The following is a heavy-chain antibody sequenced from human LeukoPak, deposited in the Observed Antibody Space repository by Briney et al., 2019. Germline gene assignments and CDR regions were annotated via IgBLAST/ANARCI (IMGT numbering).Heavy chain of an antibody. V-gene: IGHV3-23*01. CDR2: ISGSGGST. D-gene: IGHD3-22*01. CDR1: GFTFSSYA. Sequence: GGSLRLSCAASGFTFSSYAMSWVRQAPGKGLEWVSAISGSGGSTYYADSVKGRFTISRDNSKNTLYLQMNSLRAEDTAVYYCAKDPSMIVVVTPDYWGQGTLVTVSS. J-gene: IGHJ4*02. CDR3: AKDPSMIVVVTPDY.